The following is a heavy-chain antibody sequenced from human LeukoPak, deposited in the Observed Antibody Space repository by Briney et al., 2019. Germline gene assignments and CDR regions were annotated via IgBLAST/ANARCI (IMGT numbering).Heavy chain of an antibody. Sequence: PSETLSLTCTVSGGSISSYYWRWIRPPPGKGLEWIGYIHYSGSTNYNPSLKSRVTISVDTSKNQFSLKLSSVTAADTAVYYCARERVVRGVIARDDAFDIWGQGTMVTVSS. CDR1: GGSISSYY. J-gene: IGHJ3*02. V-gene: IGHV4-59*01. CDR3: ARERVVRGVIARDDAFDI. D-gene: IGHD3-10*01. CDR2: IHYSGST.